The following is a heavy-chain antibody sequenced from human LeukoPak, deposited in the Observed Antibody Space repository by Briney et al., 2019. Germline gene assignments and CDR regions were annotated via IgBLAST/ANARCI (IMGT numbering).Heavy chain of an antibody. V-gene: IGHV1-18*01. J-gene: IGHJ4*02. D-gene: IGHD6-19*01. CDR3: ARDLEIAVAGTGEDY. Sequence: GASVKVSCKASGYTFTSYGISWVRQAPGQGLEWMGWISAYNGNTIYAQKLQGRVTMTTDTSTSTAYMELRSLRSDDTAVYYCARDLEIAVAGTGEDYWGQGTLVTVSS. CDR1: GYTFTSYG. CDR2: ISAYNGNT.